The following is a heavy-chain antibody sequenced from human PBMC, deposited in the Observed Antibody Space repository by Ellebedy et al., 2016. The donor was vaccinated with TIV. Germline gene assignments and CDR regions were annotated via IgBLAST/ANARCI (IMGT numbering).Heavy chain of an antibody. D-gene: IGHD2/OR15-2a*01. J-gene: IGHJ5*02. Sequence: PGGSLRLSCAASGFTFRNFNMHWVRQAPDKGLEWVAVIWYDGSKKLHGDSVKGRFTISRDDSSNTLYLEMNSLRVEDTAVYYCARDPLFESPVMKYAFGPWGQGTLVTVSS. CDR1: GFTFRNFN. V-gene: IGHV3-33*01. CDR3: ARDPLFESPVMKYAFGP. CDR2: IWYDGSKK.